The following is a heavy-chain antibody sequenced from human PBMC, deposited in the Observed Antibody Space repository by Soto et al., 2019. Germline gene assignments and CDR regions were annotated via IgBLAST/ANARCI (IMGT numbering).Heavy chain of an antibody. D-gene: IGHD3-3*01. V-gene: IGHV3-30*03. CDR3: ARERTGGDYWGDY. Sequence: QVQLVESGGGAVQPGRSLRLSCAASGFTFDTYGMHWVRQAPGKGLEWLAVTSWDEGSKYYADSVKGRFTISRDNSKNTLYLQMDSLRPEDTAIYFCARERTGGDYWGDYWGQGTLVTVSS. CDR1: GFTFDTYG. J-gene: IGHJ4*02. CDR2: TSWDEGSK.